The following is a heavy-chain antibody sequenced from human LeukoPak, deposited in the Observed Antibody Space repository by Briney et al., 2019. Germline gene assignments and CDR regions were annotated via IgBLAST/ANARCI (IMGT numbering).Heavy chain of an antibody. CDR1: GGTFSSYA. CDR2: IIPIFGIA. V-gene: IGHV1-69*04. Sequence: SVKVSCKASGGTFSSYAISWVRQAPGQGLEWMGRIIPIFGIANYAQKFQGRVTITADKSTSTAYMELSSLRSEDTAVYYCARSSYDPKTNTFYYFDYWGQGTLVTVSS. CDR3: ARSSYDPKTNTFYYFDY. D-gene: IGHD2-8*01. J-gene: IGHJ4*02.